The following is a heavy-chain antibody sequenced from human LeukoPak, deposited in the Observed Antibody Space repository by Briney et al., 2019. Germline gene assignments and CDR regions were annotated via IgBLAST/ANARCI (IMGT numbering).Heavy chain of an antibody. CDR2: INHSGGT. Sequence: PSETLSLTCTVSGGSISSSYWSWFRQPPGKGLQWSGEINHSGGTNYNPSLKSRVTISVDTSKNQFSLKLSSVTAADTAVYYCARESSTSGYYYDSSGYYLYWGQGTLVTVSS. D-gene: IGHD3-22*01. J-gene: IGHJ4*02. CDR1: GGSISSSY. CDR3: ARESSTSGYYYDSSGYYLY. V-gene: IGHV4-34*01.